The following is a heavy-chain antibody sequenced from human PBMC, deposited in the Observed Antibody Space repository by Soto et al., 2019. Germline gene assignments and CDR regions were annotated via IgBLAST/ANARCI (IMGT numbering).Heavy chain of an antibody. D-gene: IGHD3-3*01. Sequence: ETLSLTCTVSGGPISSYYWSWIRQPPGKGLEWIGYIYYSGSTNYNPSLKSRVTISVDTSKNQFSLKLSSVTAADTAVYYCARALYYDFWSGPTPRYYYYMDVWGKGTTVTVSS. V-gene: IGHV4-59*01. J-gene: IGHJ6*03. CDR2: IYYSGST. CDR1: GGPISSYY. CDR3: ARALYYDFWSGPTPRYYYYMDV.